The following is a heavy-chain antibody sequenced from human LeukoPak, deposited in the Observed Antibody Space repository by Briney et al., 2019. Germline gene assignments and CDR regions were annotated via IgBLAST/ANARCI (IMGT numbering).Heavy chain of an antibody. CDR1: GYTFTSYA. D-gene: IGHD3-10*01. Sequence: ASVKVSCKASGYTFTSYAMHWVRQAPGQRLEWMGWINAGNGNTKYSQKFQGRVTITRDTSASTAYMELSSLRFEDTAVYYCARDRAVLLWFGELLLDYWGQGTLVTVSS. CDR2: INAGNGNT. V-gene: IGHV1-3*01. CDR3: ARDRAVLLWFGELLLDY. J-gene: IGHJ4*02.